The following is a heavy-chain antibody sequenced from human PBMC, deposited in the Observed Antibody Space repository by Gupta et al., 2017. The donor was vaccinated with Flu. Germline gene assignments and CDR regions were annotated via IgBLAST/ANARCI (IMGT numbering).Heavy chain of an antibody. Sequence: QAPGKGLEWVSNIKQEGSEKYYVHSVKGRFAISRDNAKNSLYLQMNSLRAEDTAVYYCARDAYGDYVPRSDYGGQGTLVTVSS. CDR2: IKQEGSEK. V-gene: IGHV3-7*01. D-gene: IGHD4-17*01. CDR3: ARDAYGDYVPRSDY. J-gene: IGHJ4*02.